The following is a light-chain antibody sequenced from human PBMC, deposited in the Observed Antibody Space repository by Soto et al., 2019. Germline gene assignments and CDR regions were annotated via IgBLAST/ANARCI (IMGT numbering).Light chain of an antibody. Sequence: DLQMTHSPSTLSASVGDRVTVTCRASQSINGWLAWYQQKPGTAPKLLIFGASTLESGVPSRFSGTGSGTEFTLTISGMQPEDVGIYFCQQANSFPLFGQGTRLEI. CDR1: QSINGW. V-gene: IGKV1-5*01. CDR2: GAS. J-gene: IGKJ5*01. CDR3: QQANSFPL.